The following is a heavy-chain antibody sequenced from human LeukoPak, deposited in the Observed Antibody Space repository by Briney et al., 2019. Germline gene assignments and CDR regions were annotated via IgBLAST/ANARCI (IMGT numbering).Heavy chain of an antibody. CDR1: GGSISSYY. V-gene: IGHV4-59*01. Sequence: SETLSLTCTVSGGSISSYYWSWIRQPPGKGLEWIGYIYYSGSTNYNPSLKSRVTISVDTSKNQFSLKLSSVTAADTAVYYCARRTAYCGGDCSTYYFDYWGQGTLVTVSS. J-gene: IGHJ4*02. D-gene: IGHD2-21*02. CDR2: IYYSGST. CDR3: ARRTAYCGGDCSTYYFDY.